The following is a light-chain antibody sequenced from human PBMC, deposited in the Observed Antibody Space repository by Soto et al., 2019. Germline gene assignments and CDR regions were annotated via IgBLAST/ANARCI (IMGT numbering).Light chain of an antibody. Sequence: DIQMTQSPSALSASVGDRVTITCRASQSISSWLAWYQQKPGKAPKLLIYDASRLESGVPSRFSGSGSGTEFTLTISSLQPDDFATYYCQQYNSDSRTFGQGTKLEIK. CDR2: DAS. J-gene: IGKJ2*01. CDR3: QQYNSDSRT. V-gene: IGKV1-5*01. CDR1: QSISSW.